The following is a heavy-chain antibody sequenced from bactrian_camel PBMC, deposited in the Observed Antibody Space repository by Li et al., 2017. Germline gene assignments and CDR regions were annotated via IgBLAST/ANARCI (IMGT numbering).Heavy chain of an antibody. Sequence: HVQLVESGGGSVQAGETLRLSCTASGFTFDDSERGWFRQAPGREREWVAAFYPYGTSTFYADSVKGRFTFAQANVENTNAVTLEMNSLKPEDTATYFCNVGLCGTWPPGQDNYWGHGTQVTVS. V-gene: IGHV3S63*01. CDR1: GFTFDDSE. CDR2: FYPYGTST. D-gene: IGHD2*01. CDR3: NVGLCGTWPPGQDNY. J-gene: IGHJ4*01.